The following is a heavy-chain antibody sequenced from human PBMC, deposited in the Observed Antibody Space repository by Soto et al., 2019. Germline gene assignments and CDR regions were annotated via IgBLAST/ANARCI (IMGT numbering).Heavy chain of an antibody. CDR1: GVSFSGYY. J-gene: IGHJ5*02. CDR2: INHSGST. V-gene: IGHV4-34*01. CDR3: ARGLVVPAYMRHMGWFDP. Sequence: QVQLQQWGAGLLKPSETLSLTCAVYGVSFSGYYWSWIRQPPGKGLEWIGEINHSGSTNYNPSLKSRVTISVETSKNQFSLKLSSVTAADPAVYYLARGLVVPAYMRHMGWFDPWGQGTLVTVSS. D-gene: IGHD2-2*01.